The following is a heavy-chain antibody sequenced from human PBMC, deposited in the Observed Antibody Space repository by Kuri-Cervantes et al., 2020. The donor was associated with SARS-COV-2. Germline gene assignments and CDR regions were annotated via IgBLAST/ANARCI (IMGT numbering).Heavy chain of an antibody. CDR2: MSVNGDTI. J-gene: IGHJ3*02. CDR1: GFNFSDYY. D-gene: IGHD4-17*01. Sequence: GESLKISCAASGFNFSDYYMSWIRQAPGKGLEWISYMSVNGDTIYYSDSVKGRFSISRDNAKNSLFLQMNNLRAEDTAVYYCARSRLGTVYAFDIWGQGTMVTVSS. V-gene: IGHV3-11*01. CDR3: ARSRLGTVYAFDI.